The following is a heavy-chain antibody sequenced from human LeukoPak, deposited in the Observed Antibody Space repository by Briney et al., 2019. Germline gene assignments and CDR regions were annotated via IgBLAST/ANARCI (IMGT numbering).Heavy chain of an antibody. CDR3: ARVSSGWYVDY. CDR2: ISYDGSNK. V-gene: IGHV3-30-3*01. Sequence: PGGSLRLSCAASGFTFSSYAMHWVRQAPGKGLEWVAVISYDGSNKYYADSVKGRFTISRDNSKNTLYLQMNSLRAEDTAVYYCARVSSGWYVDYWGQGTLVTVSS. CDR1: GFTFSSYA. J-gene: IGHJ4*02. D-gene: IGHD6-19*01.